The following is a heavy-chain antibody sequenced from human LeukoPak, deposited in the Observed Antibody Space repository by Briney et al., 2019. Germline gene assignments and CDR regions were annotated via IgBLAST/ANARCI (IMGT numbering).Heavy chain of an antibody. CDR1: GGSISSYY. J-gene: IGHJ5*02. V-gene: IGHV4-4*07. CDR3: ARDQGFGVVTTVNWFDP. Sequence: SETLSLTCTVSGGSISSYYWSWIRQPAGKGLEWIGRIYTSGSTNYNPSPKSRVTMSVDTSKNQFSLKLSSVTAADTAVYYCARDQGFGVVTTVNWFDPWGQGTLVTVSS. D-gene: IGHD3-3*01. CDR2: IYTSGST.